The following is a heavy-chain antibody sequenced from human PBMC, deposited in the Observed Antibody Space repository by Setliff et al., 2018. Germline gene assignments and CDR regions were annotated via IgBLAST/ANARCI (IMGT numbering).Heavy chain of an antibody. CDR2: IHHSGKA. V-gene: IGHV4-39*02. CDR3: ARAHTWSLPNDNSGYPGWFDP. J-gene: IGHJ5*02. D-gene: IGHD3-22*01. Sequence: SETLSLTCTVSGGSISTNSYYWGWIRQPPGKGLEWIVNIHHSGKAYYNPSLKSRVTMSVDTSKNHVSLKLSSVTAADTAVYYCARAHTWSLPNDNSGYPGWFDPWGQGTLVTVSS. CDR1: GGSISTNSYY.